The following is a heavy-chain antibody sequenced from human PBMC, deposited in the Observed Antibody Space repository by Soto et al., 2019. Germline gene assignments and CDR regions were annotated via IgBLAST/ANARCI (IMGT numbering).Heavy chain of an antibody. D-gene: IGHD3-9*01. Sequence: GGSLRLSCAASGFTFSSYGMHWVRQAPGKGLEWVAVIWYDGSNKYYADSVKGRFTISRDNSKNTLYLQMNSLRAEDTAVYYCASLDYDILTGYYSHDAFDIWGQGTMVTVSS. CDR3: ASLDYDILTGYYSHDAFDI. CDR1: GFTFSSYG. J-gene: IGHJ3*02. CDR2: IWYDGSNK. V-gene: IGHV3-33*01.